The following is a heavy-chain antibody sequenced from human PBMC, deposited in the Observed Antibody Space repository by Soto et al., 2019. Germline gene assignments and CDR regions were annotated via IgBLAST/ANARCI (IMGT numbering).Heavy chain of an antibody. D-gene: IGHD4-17*01. Sequence: EVQLVESGGGLVQPGGSLRLYCAAFGFTVSGSYMTWVRQAPGKGLEWVSVMYSGGRTYYADSVKGRFTVSRDTSENTLYLQMNNLRAEDTAVYYCTRDSSPTVTADSWGQGTLVTVSS. CDR3: TRDSSPTVTADS. J-gene: IGHJ4*02. V-gene: IGHV3-66*01. CDR2: MYSGGRT. CDR1: GFTVSGSY.